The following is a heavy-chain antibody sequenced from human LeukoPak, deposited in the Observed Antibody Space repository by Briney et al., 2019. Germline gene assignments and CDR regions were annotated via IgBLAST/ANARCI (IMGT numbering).Heavy chain of an antibody. D-gene: IGHD5/OR15-5a*01. Sequence: SETLSLTCAVYGGSFSGYYWSWIRQPPGMGLEWIGEINHSGSTNYNPSLKSRVTISVDTSKNQFSLKLSSVTAADTAVYYCARVSSLRPAFDIWGQGTMVTVSS. CDR3: ARVSSLRPAFDI. CDR1: GGSFSGYY. CDR2: INHSGST. V-gene: IGHV4-34*01. J-gene: IGHJ3*02.